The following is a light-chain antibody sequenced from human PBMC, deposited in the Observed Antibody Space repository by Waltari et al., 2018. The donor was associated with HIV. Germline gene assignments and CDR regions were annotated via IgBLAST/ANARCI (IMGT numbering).Light chain of an antibody. CDR2: KDS. CDR3: QSADSSGTYVV. Sequence: SYELTQPPSVSVSPGQTARITCSGDALPKQYAYGYQQKPVQAPVLVIYKDSERPSGIPERFAGSSSGTTVTLTISGVQAEDEADYYCQSADSSGTYVVFGGGTKLTVL. CDR1: ALPKQY. J-gene: IGLJ2*01. V-gene: IGLV3-25*03.